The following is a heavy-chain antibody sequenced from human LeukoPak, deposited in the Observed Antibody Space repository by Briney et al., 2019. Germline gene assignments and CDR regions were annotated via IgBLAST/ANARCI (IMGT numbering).Heavy chain of an antibody. Sequence: SRGSLRLSCAASGFTFNNYGMHWVRQAPGKGLEWVAVIWYDGSNRYYTDSVKGRFTMSRDDSKDMLYLQMNSLRAEDTAVYYCARDGATYASGSYYAYYYYGMDVWGQGTTVTVSS. D-gene: IGHD3-10*01. CDR2: IWYDGSNR. V-gene: IGHV3-33*01. CDR1: GFTFNNYG. CDR3: ARDGATYASGSYYAYYYYGMDV. J-gene: IGHJ6*02.